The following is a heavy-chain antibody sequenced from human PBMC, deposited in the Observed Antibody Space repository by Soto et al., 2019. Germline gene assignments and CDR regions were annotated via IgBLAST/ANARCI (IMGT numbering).Heavy chain of an antibody. D-gene: IGHD5-18*01. V-gene: IGHV1-69*01. CDR1: GDSFSSNP. CDR2: IIPIFATV. J-gene: IGHJ4*02. CDR3: ARGGRGYSSAPRYYFDY. Sequence: QVQLVQSGSEVKKPGSSVKVSCKASGDSFSSNPISWVRQAPGQGLEWMAGIIPIFATVHYAQKLQGRVTITADEPTSTAYMELTSLRSEDTAVYFCARGGRGYSSAPRYYFDYWGQGTLVTVSS.